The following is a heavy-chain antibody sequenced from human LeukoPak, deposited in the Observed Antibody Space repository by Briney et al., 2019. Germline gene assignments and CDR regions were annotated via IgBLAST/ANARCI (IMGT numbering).Heavy chain of an antibody. Sequence: GGSLRLSCAASGFTFSSYAMSWVRQAPGKGLEWVSAISGSGGSTYYADSVKGRFTISRDNSKNTLYLQMNNLRAEDTAVYYCAKSGGVATYYYYYGMDVWGQGTTVTVSS. J-gene: IGHJ6*02. CDR2: ISGSGGST. CDR1: GFTFSSYA. CDR3: AKSGGVATYYYYYGMDV. D-gene: IGHD3-16*01. V-gene: IGHV3-23*01.